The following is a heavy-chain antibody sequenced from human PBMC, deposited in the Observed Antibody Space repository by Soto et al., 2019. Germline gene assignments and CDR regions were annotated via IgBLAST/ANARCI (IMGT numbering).Heavy chain of an antibody. CDR2: ISGSGGST. Sequence: GGSLRLSCAASGFTFSSYAMSWVRQAPGKGLEWVSAISGSGGSTYYADSVKGRFTISRDNSKNTLYLQMNSLRAEDTAVYYCAKPLRGFGELFYYYGMDVWGQGTTVTVSS. D-gene: IGHD3-10*01. CDR1: GFTFSSYA. CDR3: AKPLRGFGELFYYYGMDV. J-gene: IGHJ6*02. V-gene: IGHV3-23*01.